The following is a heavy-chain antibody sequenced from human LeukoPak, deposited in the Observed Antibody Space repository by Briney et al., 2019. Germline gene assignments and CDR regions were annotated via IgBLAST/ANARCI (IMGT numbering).Heavy chain of an antibody. Sequence: SETLSLTCAVYGGSFSGYYWSWIRQPPGKGPEWSGEINHSRSTNYNPSLKSRVTISVDTSKNQFSLKLSSVTAADTAVYFFQAEDGIRDYYDSSGYYGGYYYMDVWGKGTTVTVSS. CDR1: GGSFSGYY. J-gene: IGHJ6*03. D-gene: IGHD3-22*01. CDR2: INHSRST. CDR3: QAEDGIRDYYDSSGYYGGYYYMDV. V-gene: IGHV4-34*01.